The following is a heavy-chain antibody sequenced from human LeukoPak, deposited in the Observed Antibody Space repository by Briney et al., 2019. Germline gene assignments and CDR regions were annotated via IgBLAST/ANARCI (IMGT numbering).Heavy chain of an antibody. CDR1: GFTFSSYV. J-gene: IGHJ4*02. V-gene: IGHV3-30*04. CDR3: AREGDTAMAPFDY. D-gene: IGHD5-18*01. Sequence: GGSLRLSCAASGFTFSSYVMHWVRQAPGKGLEWVAIISYDGSNEYYADSVKGRFTISRDNSKNTLYLQMNSLRAADTAVYYCAREGDTAMAPFDYWGQGTLVTVSS. CDR2: ISYDGSNE.